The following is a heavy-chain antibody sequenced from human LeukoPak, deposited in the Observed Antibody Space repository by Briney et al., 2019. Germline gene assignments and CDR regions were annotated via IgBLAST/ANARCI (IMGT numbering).Heavy chain of an antibody. J-gene: IGHJ5*02. CDR2: IYYTVST. V-gene: IGHV4-59*08. D-gene: IGHD2-2*01. Sequence: PSETLSLTSTVSGGSISMYWRSWIRQPPGKGLEWIVDIYYTVSTLYNPSLNSRVAISLDTSKNQFSLRLSSVTAADTAVYYCARRLCSSVSCSIDPSGNWFAPWGQGTLVTVSS. CDR1: GGSISMYW. CDR3: ARRLCSSVSCSIDPSGNWFAP.